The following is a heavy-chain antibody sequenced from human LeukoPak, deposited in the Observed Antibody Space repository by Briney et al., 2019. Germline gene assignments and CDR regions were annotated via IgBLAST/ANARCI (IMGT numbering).Heavy chain of an antibody. V-gene: IGHV4-34*01. J-gene: IGHJ4*02. CDR3: APADDDYSNS. D-gene: IGHD4-11*01. CDR2: VNHSGST. Sequence: WIGEVNHSGSTNYNPSLKSRVTISVDTSKNQFSLKLSSVTAADTAVYYCAPADDDYSNSWGQGTLVSVSS.